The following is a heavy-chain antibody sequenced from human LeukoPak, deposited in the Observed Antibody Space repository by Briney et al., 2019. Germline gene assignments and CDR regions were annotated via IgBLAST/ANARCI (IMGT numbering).Heavy chain of an antibody. D-gene: IGHD2-2*01. J-gene: IGHJ4*02. CDR2: SGTVGDT. V-gene: IGHV3-13*04. CDR3: VRAAMPYIINGRRFDY. CDR1: GFTSSAYD. Sequence: PGESLRLSCAASGFTSSAYDMHWVRQITGGGLEWVSTSGTVGDTFYSDSVKGRFTIPRENAKNSVHLQMNSLRVEDSAIYFCVRAAMPYIINGRRFDYWGQGTLVTVSS.